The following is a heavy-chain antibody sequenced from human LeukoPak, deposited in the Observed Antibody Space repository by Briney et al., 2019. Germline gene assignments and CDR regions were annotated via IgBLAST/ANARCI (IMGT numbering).Heavy chain of an antibody. D-gene: IGHD2-2*01. CDR3: ARGNAGFDY. CDR2: TNNDGSAT. CDR1: GFSFSSHW. Sequence: GGSLRLSCAASGFSFSSHWMHWVRQAPGKGLVWVSFTNNDGSATNYADSVKGRFTISRDNAKNTLYLQMNSLSAEDTAVYYCARGNAGFDYWGQGTVVTVSS. J-gene: IGHJ4*02. V-gene: IGHV3-74*01.